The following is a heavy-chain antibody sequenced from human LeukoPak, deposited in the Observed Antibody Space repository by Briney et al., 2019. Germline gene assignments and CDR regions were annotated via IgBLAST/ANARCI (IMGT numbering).Heavy chain of an antibody. CDR2: IFASGGTT. J-gene: IGHJ4*02. D-gene: IGHD4-23*01. CDR1: GFTFNNFA. CDR3: AKDSIRDGFNSLDY. Sequence: GGSLRLSCEASGFTFNNFAMNWVRQAPGKGLEWVSLIFASGGTTKYADSVNGRFTISRDNSKNTLYLQMNSLRVEDTAIYYCAKDSIRDGFNSLDYWGLGTLVTVPS. V-gene: IGHV3-23*01.